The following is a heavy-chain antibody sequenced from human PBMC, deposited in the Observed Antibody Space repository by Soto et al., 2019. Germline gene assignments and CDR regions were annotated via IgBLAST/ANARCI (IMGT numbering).Heavy chain of an antibody. V-gene: IGHV1-18*01. CDR1: GYTFTSYG. D-gene: IGHD2-2*01. CDR2: ISAYNGNT. Sequence: ASVKVSCKASGYTFTSYGISWVRQAPGQGLEWMGWISAYNGNTNYAQKLQGRVTMTTDTSASTAYMELRSLRSDDTAVYYCARAYCSSTRCYFAYWGQGTLVTV. CDR3: ARAYCSSTRCYFAY. J-gene: IGHJ4*02.